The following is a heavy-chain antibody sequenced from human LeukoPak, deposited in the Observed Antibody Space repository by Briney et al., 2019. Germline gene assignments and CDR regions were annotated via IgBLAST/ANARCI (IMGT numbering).Heavy chain of an antibody. D-gene: IGHD2-2*01. V-gene: IGHV1-2*04. CDR2: INPNSGGT. CDR1: GYTFTGYY. CDR3: ARPSQKRYCSSTSCYGWLRFDY. Sequence: ASVKVSCKASGYTFTGYYMHWVRQAPGQGLEWMGWINPNSGGTNYAQKFQGWVTMTRDTSISTAYMELSSLRSEDTAVYYCARPSQKRYCSSTSCYGWLRFDYWGQGTLVTVSS. J-gene: IGHJ4*02.